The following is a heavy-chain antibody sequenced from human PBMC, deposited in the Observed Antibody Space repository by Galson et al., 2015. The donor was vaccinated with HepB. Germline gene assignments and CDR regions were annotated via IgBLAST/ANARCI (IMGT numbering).Heavy chain of an antibody. CDR3: VKDDGARVVPAAMNFDY. CDR2: ISSNGGST. D-gene: IGHD2-2*01. CDR1: GFTFSSYA. J-gene: IGHJ4*02. V-gene: IGHV3-64D*06. Sequence: SLRLSCAASGFTFSSYAMHWVRQAPGKGLEYVSAISSNGGSTYYADSVKGRFTISRDNSKNTLYLQMSSLRAEDTAVYYCVKDDGARVVPAAMNFDYWGQGTLVTVSS.